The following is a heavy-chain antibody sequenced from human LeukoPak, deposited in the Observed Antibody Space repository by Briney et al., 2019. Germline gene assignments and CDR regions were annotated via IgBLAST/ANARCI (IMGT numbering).Heavy chain of an antibody. D-gene: IGHD3-9*01. J-gene: IGHJ4*02. CDR1: GFTFSNYF. Sequence: GGSLRLSCAASGFTFSNYFMGWVRQAPGKGLGWVANISKDGSGTSYADSVKGRLTISRDNAKNSLYLQMNGLRVEDTAVYYCARGWCSVSGLYFEFWGQGSLVTVSS. CDR2: ISKDGSGT. V-gene: IGHV3-7*03. CDR3: ARGWCSVSGLYFEF.